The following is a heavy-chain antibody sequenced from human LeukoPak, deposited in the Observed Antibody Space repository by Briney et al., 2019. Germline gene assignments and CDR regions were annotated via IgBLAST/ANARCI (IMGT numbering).Heavy chain of an antibody. J-gene: IGHJ4*02. D-gene: IGHD6-6*01. Sequence: PSETLSLTCTVSGGSISSSSYYWRRIRQPPGKGLEWIGSIYYSGSTYYNPSLKTRVTISVDTSQNQLSLKLSSVTAADTAVYYCSRHAGRRIAARTFDYWGQGTLVTVSS. CDR2: IYYSGST. V-gene: IGHV4-39*01. CDR1: GGSISSSSYY. CDR3: SRHAGRRIAARTFDY.